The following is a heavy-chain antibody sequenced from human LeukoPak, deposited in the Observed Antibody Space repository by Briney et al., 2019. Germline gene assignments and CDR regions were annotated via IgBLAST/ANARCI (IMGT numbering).Heavy chain of an antibody. J-gene: IGHJ4*02. CDR3: ARVPSSGIYFDY. CDR1: GGSISSGDYY. D-gene: IGHD3-22*01. V-gene: IGHV4-30-4*01. CDR2: IYYSGST. Sequence: SETLSLTCTVSGGSISSGDYYWSWIRQPPGKGLEWIGYIYYSGSTYYNPSLVSRVTMSVDTSKNQFSLRLTSVTAADTAVYYSARVPSSGIYFDYWGQGTLATVS.